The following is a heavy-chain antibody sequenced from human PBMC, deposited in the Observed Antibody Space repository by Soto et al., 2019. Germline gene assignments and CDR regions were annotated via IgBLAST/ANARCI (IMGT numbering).Heavy chain of an antibody. CDR1: GFTFSSYA. D-gene: IGHD6-6*01. Sequence: EVQLLESGGGLVQPGGSLRLSCAASGFTFSSYAMSWVRQAPGKGLEWVSASSGSGGSTYYADSVKGRFTNSRDNSKNTRYLQMNSLRAEDTAGDYCAKGGVYRAAQFNWFDPWGQGTLVNVSS. V-gene: IGHV3-23*01. CDR3: AKGGVYRAAQFNWFDP. CDR2: SSGSGGST. J-gene: IGHJ5*02.